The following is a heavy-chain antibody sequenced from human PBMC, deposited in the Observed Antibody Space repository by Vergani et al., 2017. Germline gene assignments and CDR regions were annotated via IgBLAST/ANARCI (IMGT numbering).Heavy chain of an antibody. CDR1: GFTFSDHY. CDR3: ARETDTGSSVSYNYYAMDV. J-gene: IGHJ6*02. Sequence: QVQLVESGGGLVKPGGSLRLSCAASGFTFSDHYMSWVRQAPGKGLGWISYMSSGDSIYYADSVKARFTVSRDNTKNTLYLQMNSLRAEDTAVYYCARETDTGSSVSYNYYAMDVWGQGTTVSVAS. CDR2: MSSGDSI. V-gene: IGHV3-11*04. D-gene: IGHD3-9*01.